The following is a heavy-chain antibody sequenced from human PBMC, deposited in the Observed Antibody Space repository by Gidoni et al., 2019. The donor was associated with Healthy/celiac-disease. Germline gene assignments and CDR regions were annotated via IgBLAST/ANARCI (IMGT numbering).Heavy chain of an antibody. J-gene: IGHJ6*02. CDR1: GGSISSSHW. D-gene: IGHD3-10*01. V-gene: IGHV4-4*02. CDR2: IYHSGST. Sequence: QVQLQESGPGLVKPSGTLSLTCAVSGGSISSSHWWSWVRQPPGKGLEWIVEIYHSGSTNYNPSLKSRVTISVDKSKNQFSLKLSSVTAADTAVYYCASGWGWFGGSYYYYGMDVWGQGTTVTVSS. CDR3: ASGWGWFGGSYYYYGMDV.